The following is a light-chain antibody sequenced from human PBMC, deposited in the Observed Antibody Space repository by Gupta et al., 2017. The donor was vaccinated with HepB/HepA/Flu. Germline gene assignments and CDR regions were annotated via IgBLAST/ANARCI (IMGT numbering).Light chain of an antibody. J-gene: IGKJ4*01. Sequence: EIVLTQSPGTLSLSPGVRATLSCRASQSVSSSYLAWYQQKPGQAPRLLIYGASSSATGIPDRFSGSGSGTDFTLTISRLEPEDFAVYYCQQYGSSPRLTFGGGTKVEIK. V-gene: IGKV3-20*01. CDR1: QSVSSSY. CDR3: QQYGSSPRLT. CDR2: GAS.